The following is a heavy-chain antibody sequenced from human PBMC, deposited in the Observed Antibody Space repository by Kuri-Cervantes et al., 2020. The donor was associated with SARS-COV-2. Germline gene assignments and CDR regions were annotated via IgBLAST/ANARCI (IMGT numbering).Heavy chain of an antibody. D-gene: IGHD3-3*01. CDR2: ISSSSSTI. J-gene: IGHJ6*02. CDR1: GFTFSSYS. CDR3: ARVLTIFGVPNRGMDV. Sequence: GGSLRLSCAASGFTFSSYSMNWVRQAPGKGLEWVSYISSSSSTIYYADSVKGRFTISRDNAKNSLYLQMNSLRAEDTAVYYCARVLTIFGVPNRGMDVWGQGTTVTVSS. V-gene: IGHV3-48*04.